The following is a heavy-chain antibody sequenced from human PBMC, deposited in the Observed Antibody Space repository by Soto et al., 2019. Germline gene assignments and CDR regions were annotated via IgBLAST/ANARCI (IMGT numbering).Heavy chain of an antibody. D-gene: IGHD6-13*01. Sequence: GGSLRLSCAASGFTFSNAWMNWVRQAPGKGLEWVGRIKSKTDGGTTDYAAPVKGRFTISRDDSKNTLYLQMNSLKTEDTAVYYCTTDPGEQQLGDYYYGMDVWGQGTTVTVSS. V-gene: IGHV3-15*07. CDR1: GFTFSNAW. CDR3: TTDPGEQQLGDYYYGMDV. J-gene: IGHJ6*02. CDR2: IKSKTDGGTT.